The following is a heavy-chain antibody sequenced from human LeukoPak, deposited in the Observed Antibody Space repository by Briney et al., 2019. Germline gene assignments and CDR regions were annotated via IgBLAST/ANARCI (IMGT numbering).Heavy chain of an antibody. CDR1: GGSISSGSYY. CDR2: IYTSGST. Sequence: SETLSLTCTVSGGSISSGSYYWSWIRQPAGKGLEWIGRIYTSGSTNYNPSRKSRVTISVDTSKNQCSLKLSSVPAADTAVYYCARDVGYCSSTSCYYYYYGMDVWGKGKTVTVSS. CDR3: ARDVGYCSSTSCYYYYYGMDV. J-gene: IGHJ6*04. D-gene: IGHD2-2*03. V-gene: IGHV4-61*02.